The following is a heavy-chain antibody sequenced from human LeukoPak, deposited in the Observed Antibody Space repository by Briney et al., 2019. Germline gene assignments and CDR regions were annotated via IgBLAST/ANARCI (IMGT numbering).Heavy chain of an antibody. Sequence: PGGSLRLSCAASGFTFSRYSMNWVRQAPGKGLEWVSSISISSNYIYYPDSLKGRFTISRDNAKNTLYLQMNSLRAEDTAVYYCARKKFGETLDYWGQGTLVTVSS. CDR3: ARKKFGETLDY. D-gene: IGHD3-10*01. CDR1: GFTFSRYS. CDR2: ISISSNYI. J-gene: IGHJ4*02. V-gene: IGHV3-21*01.